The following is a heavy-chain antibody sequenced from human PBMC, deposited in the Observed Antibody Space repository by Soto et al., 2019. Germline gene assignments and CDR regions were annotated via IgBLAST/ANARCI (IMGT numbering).Heavy chain of an antibody. CDR3: ARVVGALGHWFDP. CDR1: GYSFITYG. Sequence: ASVKVSCKASGYSFITYGISWVRQAPGQGLEWMGWISTYNGNTRYAQKLQGRVTMTTDTSTSTAYMELRSLRSDDTAVYYCARVVGALGHWFDPWGQGTLVTVSS. D-gene: IGHD1-26*01. V-gene: IGHV1-18*01. J-gene: IGHJ5*02. CDR2: ISTYNGNT.